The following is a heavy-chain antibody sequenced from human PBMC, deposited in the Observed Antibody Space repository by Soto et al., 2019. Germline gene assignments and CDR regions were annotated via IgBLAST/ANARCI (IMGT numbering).Heavy chain of an antibody. CDR2: ISSSSSYT. D-gene: IGHD4-17*01. Sequence: QVQLVESGGGLVKPGGSLRLSCAASGFTFSDYYMSWIRQAPGKGLEWVSYISSSSSYTNNAYSVKGRFTISRDNAKNSLYLQRNSRSAEDTAVYYCAREPTSYGDSDYLGQGTLVTVSS. V-gene: IGHV3-11*05. CDR3: AREPTSYGDSDY. CDR1: GFTFSDYY. J-gene: IGHJ4*02.